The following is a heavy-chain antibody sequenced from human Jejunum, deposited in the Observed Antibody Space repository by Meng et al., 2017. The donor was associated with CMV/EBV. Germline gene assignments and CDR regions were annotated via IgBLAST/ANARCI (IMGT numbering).Heavy chain of an antibody. J-gene: IGHJ4*02. V-gene: IGHV7-4-1*02. D-gene: IGHD5-24*01. Sequence: QGRWVQSGFWLNQPGAPVKVSCRPSGYTFTSYAINWVRQAPGQGPDWMGWIDPNTGNPTYDQGFTGRFVFSLDTSVSTAYLQINSLRADDTAVYYCARDSPLDGYSLLDYWGQGTLVTVSS. CDR3: ARDSPLDGYSLLDY. CDR2: IDPNTGNP. CDR1: GYTFTSYA.